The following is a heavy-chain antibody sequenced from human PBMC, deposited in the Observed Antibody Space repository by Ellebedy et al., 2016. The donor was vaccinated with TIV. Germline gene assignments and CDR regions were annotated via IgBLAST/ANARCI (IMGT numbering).Heavy chain of an antibody. D-gene: IGHD3-22*01. Sequence: GGSLRLXXVASGITFGKFAMSWVRQAPGKGLEWVSVIGETGSKSHYADSVKGRFTISRDNSYNTLYLQMSSLRPDDTAIYYCARDGDSYDSDGYYYGRSSSGYWGQGTLVTVSS. V-gene: IGHV3-23*01. CDR1: GITFGKFA. CDR2: IGETGSKS. J-gene: IGHJ4*02. CDR3: ARDGDSYDSDGYYYGRSSSGY.